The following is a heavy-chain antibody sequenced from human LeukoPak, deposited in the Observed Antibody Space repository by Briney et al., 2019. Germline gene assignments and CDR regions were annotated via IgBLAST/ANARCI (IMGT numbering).Heavy chain of an antibody. Sequence: PSETLSLTCTVFGGSISTNYWSWIRQPPGKGLEWIGYIYYCGRTNYNPSLKSRVTISIDTSKNQFSLKLSSLTAADTAVYYCARYTRATNGMDVWGQGTTVTVSS. CDR3: ARYTRATNGMDV. CDR2: IYYCGRT. J-gene: IGHJ6*02. CDR1: GGSISTNY. V-gene: IGHV4-59*08.